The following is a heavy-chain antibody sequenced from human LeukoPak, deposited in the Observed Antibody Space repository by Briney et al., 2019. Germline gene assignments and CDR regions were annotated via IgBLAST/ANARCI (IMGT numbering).Heavy chain of an antibody. J-gene: IGHJ4*02. V-gene: IGHV1-46*01. D-gene: IGHD1-7*01. CDR1: GYTFTSYY. Sequence: ASAKVSCKASGYTFTSYYMHWVRQAPGQGLEWMGIINPSGGSTSYAQKFQGRVTMTRDTSTSTVYMELSSLRSEDTAVYYCARDGSQELGDYWGQGTLVTVSS. CDR3: ARDGSQELGDY. CDR2: INPSGGST.